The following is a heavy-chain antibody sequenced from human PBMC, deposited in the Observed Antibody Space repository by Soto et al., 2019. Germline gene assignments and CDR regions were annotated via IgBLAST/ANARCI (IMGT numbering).Heavy chain of an antibody. CDR3: AKSYSSNWYDYFDY. V-gene: IGHV3-23*01. CDR2: ISGSGDST. D-gene: IGHD6-13*01. CDR1: GFTFSAFA. Sequence: PGGSLRLSCAASGFTFSAFAMSWVRQAPGKGLEWVSAISGSGDSTYYADSVKGRFTISKDISKNTLYLQMNTLRAEDTALYYCAKSYSSNWYDYFDYWGQGTLVTVSS. J-gene: IGHJ4*02.